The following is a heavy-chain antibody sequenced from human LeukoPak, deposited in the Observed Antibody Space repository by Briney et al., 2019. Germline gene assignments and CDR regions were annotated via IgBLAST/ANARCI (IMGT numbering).Heavy chain of an antibody. Sequence: EASVKVSCKASGDTFTSYAISWVRQAPGQGLEWMGGIIPIFGTANYAQKFQGRVTITADESASTAYMELSSLRSEDTAVYYCARALTMVRGVIIGFDYWGQGTLVTVSS. D-gene: IGHD3-10*01. CDR2: IIPIFGTA. CDR3: ARALTMVRGVIIGFDY. V-gene: IGHV1-69*13. CDR1: GDTFTSYA. J-gene: IGHJ4*02.